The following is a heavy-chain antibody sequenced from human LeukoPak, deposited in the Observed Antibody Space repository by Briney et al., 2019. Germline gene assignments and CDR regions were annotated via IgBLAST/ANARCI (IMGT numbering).Heavy chain of an antibody. V-gene: IGHV3-23*01. J-gene: IGHJ4*02. CDR1: GFTFSSYA. Sequence: GGSLRPFCAASGFTFSSYAMSWVRQAPGKGLEWVSAISGSGGSTYYADSVKGRFTISRDNSKNTLYLQMNSLRAEDTAVYYCAEPEGGYYDIRPDWGQGTLVTVSS. CDR3: AEPEGGYYDIRPD. CDR2: ISGSGGST. D-gene: IGHD3-22*01.